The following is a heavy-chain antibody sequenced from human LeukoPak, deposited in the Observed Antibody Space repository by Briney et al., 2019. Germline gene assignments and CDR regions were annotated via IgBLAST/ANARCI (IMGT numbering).Heavy chain of an antibody. D-gene: IGHD3-22*01. CDR1: GFTFSSYG. Sequence: QPGGSLRLSCAASGFTFSSYGMHWVRQAPGKGLEWVAFIRYDGSNKYYADSVKGRFTISRDNSKNTLYLQMNSLRAEDTAVYYCAKVTYYDSSGYYADYWGQGTLVTVSS. CDR2: IRYDGSNK. J-gene: IGHJ4*02. V-gene: IGHV3-30*02. CDR3: AKVTYYDSSGYYADY.